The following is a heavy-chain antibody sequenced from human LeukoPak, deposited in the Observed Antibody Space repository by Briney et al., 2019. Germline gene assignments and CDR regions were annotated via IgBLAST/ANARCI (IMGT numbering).Heavy chain of an antibody. V-gene: IGHV4-59*01. D-gene: IGHD3-9*01. J-gene: IGHJ4*02. CDR3: ARASPLNYDILTGYVYYFDY. CDR1: GGSISSYY. Sequence: SGTLSLTCTVSGGSISSYYWSWLRQPPGKGLAWIGYIYYSGSTNYNPSLKSRVTISVDTSKNQFSLKLSSVAAADTAVYYCARASPLNYDILTGYVYYFDYWGQGTLVTVSS. CDR2: IYYSGST.